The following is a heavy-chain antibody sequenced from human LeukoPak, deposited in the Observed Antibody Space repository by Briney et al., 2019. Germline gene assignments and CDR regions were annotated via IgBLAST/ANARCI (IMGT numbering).Heavy chain of an antibody. CDR1: GGSFSGYY. CDR2: INHSGST. Sequence: SETLSLTCAVYGGSFSGYYWSWIRQPPGKGLEWIGEINHSGSTNYNSALKSRATIFADTSKSQFSLKLNSVIAADTAVYYCGRRGLLVPASWGQGTLVTVSS. J-gene: IGHJ5*02. CDR3: GRRGLLVPAS. D-gene: IGHD2-2*01. V-gene: IGHV4-34*01.